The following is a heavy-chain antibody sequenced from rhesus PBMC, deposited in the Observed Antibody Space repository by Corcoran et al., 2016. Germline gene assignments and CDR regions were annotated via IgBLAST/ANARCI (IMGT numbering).Heavy chain of an antibody. CDR1: GGSISSSNW. CDR3: ARRLATVTLSYFDY. V-gene: IGHV4S18*01. D-gene: IGHD5-36*02. J-gene: IGHJ4*01. Sequence: QVQLQESGPGLVKPSETLSLTCAVSGGSISSSNWWSGSRQSPGKGLEWIGYIYGGSASTSYNPSTKRRVTISPDTSKNQFSLKLSSVTAADTAVYYCARRLATVTLSYFDYWGQGVLVTVSS. CDR2: IYGGSAST.